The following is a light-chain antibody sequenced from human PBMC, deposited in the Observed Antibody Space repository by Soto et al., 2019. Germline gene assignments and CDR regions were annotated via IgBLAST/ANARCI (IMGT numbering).Light chain of an antibody. CDR3: ATWDDSLNVV. CDR1: TSNIGTNT. Sequence: QSVLTQSPSASGTPGQRVSISCSGSTSNIGTNTVSWYQHVPGTAPKLLIYNNDQRPSAVPGRFSGSKSGTSASLAISGLLSEDEADYYCATWDDSLNVVFGGGTKLTVL. V-gene: IGLV1-44*01. CDR2: NND. J-gene: IGLJ2*01.